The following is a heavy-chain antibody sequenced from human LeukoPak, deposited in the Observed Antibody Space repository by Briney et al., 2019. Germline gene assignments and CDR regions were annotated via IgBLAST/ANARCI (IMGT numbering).Heavy chain of an antibody. V-gene: IGHV1-8*02. CDR1: GYTFTNYY. CDR3: ARSGEGIAVAGTPYFDY. CDR2: MNPNSDNT. J-gene: IGHJ4*02. D-gene: IGHD6-19*01. Sequence: ASVKVSCKASGYTFTNYYMHWVRQATGQGLEWMGWMNPNSDNTGYAQKFQGRVTMTRNTSISTAYMELSSLRSEDTAVYYCARSGEGIAVAGTPYFDYWGQGTLVTVSS.